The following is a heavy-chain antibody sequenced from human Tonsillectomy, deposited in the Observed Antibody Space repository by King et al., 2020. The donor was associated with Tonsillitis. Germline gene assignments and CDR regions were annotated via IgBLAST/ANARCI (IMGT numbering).Heavy chain of an antibody. CDR3: TRPSTPYYYDSSFDY. J-gene: IGHJ4*02. Sequence: DVQLVESGGGLVQPGGSLKLSCAASGFTFSGSAMHWVRQASGKGLEWVGRIRSKANSYATAYAASVKGRFTISRDDSKNTAYLQMNSLKTEDTAVYYCTRPSTPYYYDSSFDYWGQGTLVTVSS. CDR1: GFTFSGSA. V-gene: IGHV3-73*02. D-gene: IGHD3-22*01. CDR2: IRSKANSYAT.